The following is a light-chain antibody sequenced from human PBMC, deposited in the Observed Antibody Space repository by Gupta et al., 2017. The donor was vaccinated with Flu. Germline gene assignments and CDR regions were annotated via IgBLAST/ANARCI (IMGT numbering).Light chain of an antibody. Sequence: DIQMTQSPSTLSASVGDRVTITCRASQNIISRLTWYQQKSGKAPKLLIYKASSLESGVPSRFSGSGSGTEFTLTISNLQPEDFATYYCQQYHSYMYTFGQGTKLEIK. CDR2: KAS. CDR3: QQYHSYMYT. J-gene: IGKJ2*01. CDR1: QNIISR. V-gene: IGKV1-5*03.